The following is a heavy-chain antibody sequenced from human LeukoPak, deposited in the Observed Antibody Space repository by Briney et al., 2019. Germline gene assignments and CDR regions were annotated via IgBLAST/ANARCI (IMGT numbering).Heavy chain of an antibody. Sequence: GGSLRLSCAASGFTFSSYAMIWVRQAPGKGLEWVSAISGSGGSTYYADSVKGRFTISRDNSKNTLYLQMNSLRAEDTAVYYCAKDLSPHYDILTGPYWGQGTLVTVSS. J-gene: IGHJ4*02. CDR2: ISGSGGST. D-gene: IGHD3-9*01. CDR3: AKDLSPHYDILTGPY. CDR1: GFTFSSYA. V-gene: IGHV3-23*01.